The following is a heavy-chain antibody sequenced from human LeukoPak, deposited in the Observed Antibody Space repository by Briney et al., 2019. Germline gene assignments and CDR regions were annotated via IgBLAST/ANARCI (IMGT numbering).Heavy chain of an antibody. D-gene: IGHD2-21*02. J-gene: IGHJ4*02. CDR2: ISGSGGST. V-gene: IGHV3-23*01. CDR1: GFTFSSYA. CDR3: AKDSSQDGDCLDY. Sequence: GGSLRLSCAASGFTFSSYAMSWVRQAPGKGLEWVSAISGSGGSTYYADSVKGRFTISRDNSKNTLYLQMNSLRAEDTAAYYCAKDSSQDGDCLDYWGQGILVTVSS.